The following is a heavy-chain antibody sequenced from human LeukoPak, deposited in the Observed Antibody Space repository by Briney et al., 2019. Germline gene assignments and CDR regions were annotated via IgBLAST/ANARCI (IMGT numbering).Heavy chain of an antibody. CDR3: AKESGYDVDFDY. CDR1: GFTFTSYA. Sequence: GGPLRLSCAASGFTFTSYAMSWLRQATGKGLEWVSLISGSGDSTYYADSVKGRFTISRDNSKNTLYLQMNSLRADDTAVYYCAKESGYDVDFDYWGQGTLVTVSS. J-gene: IGHJ4*02. CDR2: ISGSGDST. V-gene: IGHV3-23*01. D-gene: IGHD5-12*01.